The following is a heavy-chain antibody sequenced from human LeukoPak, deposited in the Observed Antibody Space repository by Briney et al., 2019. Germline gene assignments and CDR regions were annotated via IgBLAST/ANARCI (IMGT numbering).Heavy chain of an antibody. D-gene: IGHD3-22*01. V-gene: IGHV3-21*01. CDR2: ISSSSSYI. CDR3: PCYADSSCRYWLFDL. Sequence: GGSLRLSCAASGFTFSSYSMNSVRQAPGKGLEWVSSISSSSSYIYYADSVKGRFTISRDNAKNSLYLQMNSVRAEDTAVYYCPCYADSSCRYWLFDLWPRGTVV. J-gene: IGHJ2*01. CDR1: GFTFSSYS.